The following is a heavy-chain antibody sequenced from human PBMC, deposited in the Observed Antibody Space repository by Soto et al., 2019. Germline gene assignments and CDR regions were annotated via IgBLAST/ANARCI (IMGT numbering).Heavy chain of an antibody. CDR3: ARHLPYCGGDCYSLDY. D-gene: IGHD2-21*02. J-gene: IGHJ4*02. CDR2: IYYSAST. Sequence: QVQLQESGPGLVKPSETLSLTCTVSGGSISSYYWSWIRQPPGKRLEWIGYIYYSASTNYSPSLKSRVTISVDTSKNQFSLNLSSVTAADTAVYYCARHLPYCGGDCYSLDYWGQGTLVTVSS. CDR1: GGSISSYY. V-gene: IGHV4-59*08.